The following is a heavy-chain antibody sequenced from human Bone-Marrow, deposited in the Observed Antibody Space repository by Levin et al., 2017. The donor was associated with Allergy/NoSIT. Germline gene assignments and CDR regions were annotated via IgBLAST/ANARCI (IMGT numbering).Heavy chain of an antibody. J-gene: IGHJ6*02. D-gene: IGHD3-10*01. Sequence: GESLKISCAASGFTFSNAWMSWVRQAPGKGLEWVGRIKSKTDGGTTDYAAPVKGRFTISRDDSKNTLYLQMNSLKTEDTAVYYCTTEFESGAYGMDVWGQGTTVTVSS. V-gene: IGHV3-15*01. CDR1: GFTFSNAW. CDR2: IKSKTDGGTT. CDR3: TTEFESGAYGMDV.